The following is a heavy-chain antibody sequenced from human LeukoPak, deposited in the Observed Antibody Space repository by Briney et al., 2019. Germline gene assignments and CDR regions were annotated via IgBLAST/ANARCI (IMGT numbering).Heavy chain of an antibody. J-gene: IGHJ4*02. CDR1: GFTFSSYW. CDR2: IKQDGSEK. CDR3: AREETYYYGSGSYSIDY. Sequence: GGSLGLSCAASGFTFSSYWMSWVRQAPGKGLEWVANIKQDGSEKYYVDSVKGRFTISRDNAKNSLYLQMNSLRAEDTAVYYCAREETYYYGSGSYSIDYWGQGTLVTVSS. V-gene: IGHV3-7*01. D-gene: IGHD3-10*01.